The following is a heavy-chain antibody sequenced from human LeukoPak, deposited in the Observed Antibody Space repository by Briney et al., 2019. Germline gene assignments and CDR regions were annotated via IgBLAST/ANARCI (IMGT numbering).Heavy chain of an antibody. Sequence: GSVKVSCKASGYTFTSYAMHWVRQAPGQRLEWMGWINAGNGNTKYSQKFQGRVTITRDTSASTAYMELSSLRSEDTAVYYCATLWFGELVLDYWGQGTLVTVSS. CDR2: INAGNGNT. D-gene: IGHD3-10*01. V-gene: IGHV1-3*01. CDR1: GYTFTSYA. CDR3: ATLWFGELVLDY. J-gene: IGHJ4*02.